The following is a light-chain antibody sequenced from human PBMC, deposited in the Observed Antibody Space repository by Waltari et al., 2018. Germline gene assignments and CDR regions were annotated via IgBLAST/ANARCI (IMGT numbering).Light chain of an antibody. J-gene: IGKJ2*01. CDR3: QQSNNYPYT. V-gene: IGKV1-5*03. Sequence: DIHMTQSPSTLSASVGDRVTIPCRASQTISNWLAWYQQKPGEAPKLLIYKASTLESGVPSRFSGSGSGTEFTLTISSLQPDDFATYYCQQSNNYPYTFGQGTKLEI. CDR2: KAS. CDR1: QTISNW.